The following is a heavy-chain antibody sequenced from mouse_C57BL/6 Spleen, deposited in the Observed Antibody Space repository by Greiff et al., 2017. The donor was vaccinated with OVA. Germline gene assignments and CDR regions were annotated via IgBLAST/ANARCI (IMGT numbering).Heavy chain of an antibody. V-gene: IGHV1-74*01. Sequence: QVQLQQPGAELVKPGASVKVSCKASGYTFTSYWMHWVKQRPGQGLEWIGRIHPSDSDPKYNQKFKGKATLTVAKSSSTASMQLSSLTSEDSAVYYCAFISTVLATDWYFDVWGTGTTVTVSS. CDR3: AFISTVLATDWYFDV. CDR1: GYTFTSYW. D-gene: IGHD1-1*01. CDR2: IHPSDSDP. J-gene: IGHJ1*03.